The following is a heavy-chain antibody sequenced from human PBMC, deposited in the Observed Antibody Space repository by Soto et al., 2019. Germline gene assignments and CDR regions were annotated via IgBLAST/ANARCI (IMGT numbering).Heavy chain of an antibody. D-gene: IGHD6-13*01. V-gene: IGHV4-34*01. CDR1: GGSFSGYY. CDR2: INHSGST. J-gene: IGHJ6*02. CDR3: ARQMGRRYSSSWYGYYYGMDV. Sequence: SETLSLTCAVYGGSFSGYYWSWIRQPPGKGLEWIGEINHSGSTNYNPSLKSRVTISVDTSKNQFSLKLSSVTAADTAVYYCARQMGRRYSSSWYGYYYGMDVWGQGTTVAVSS.